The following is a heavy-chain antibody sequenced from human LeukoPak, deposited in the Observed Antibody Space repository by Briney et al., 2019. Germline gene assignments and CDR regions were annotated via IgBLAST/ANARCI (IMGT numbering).Heavy chain of an antibody. D-gene: IGHD6-6*01. CDR1: VYTFTTYY. CDR3: AREDTLSIIAARHLDY. V-gene: IGHV1-46*01. CDR2: INPSNGDT. J-gene: IGHJ4*02. Sequence: ASLKVSCTASVYTFTTYYIHWVRQAPGQGLEWVGIINPSNGDTPYAQKFQGRLSMTRDTSTTTVYMELSSLRAEDTAVDHCAREDTLSIIAARHLDYWGQGTLVSVSS.